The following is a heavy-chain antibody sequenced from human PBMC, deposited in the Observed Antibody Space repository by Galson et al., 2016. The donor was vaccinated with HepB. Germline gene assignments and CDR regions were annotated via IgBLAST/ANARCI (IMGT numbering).Heavy chain of an antibody. CDR1: GFTFKFYA. CDR3: AKGGPAGRIDMVRGTTQKWFDP. V-gene: IGHV3-23*01. J-gene: IGHJ5*02. Sequence: SLRLSCAASGFTFKFYAMTWVRKAPGKGLEWVSSISGGGGTKYYADSVKGRFTIPRDNSKNTLYVQVNRLRADDTAVYYCAKGGPAGRIDMVRGTTQKWFDPWGQGTLVIVAS. CDR2: ISGGGGTK. D-gene: IGHD3-10*01.